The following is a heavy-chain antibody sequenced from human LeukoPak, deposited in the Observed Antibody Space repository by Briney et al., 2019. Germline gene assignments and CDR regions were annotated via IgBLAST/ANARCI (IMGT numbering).Heavy chain of an antibody. CDR2: INHSGST. CDR3: ARGSGSYLY. CDR1: GESFSGYY. Sequence: SETLSLTCAVYGESFSGYYWSWIRQPPGKGLEWIGEINHSGSTNYNPSLKSRVTISVDTSKNQFSLKLSSVTAADTAVYYCARGSGSYLYWGQGTLVTVSS. V-gene: IGHV4-34*01. J-gene: IGHJ4*02. D-gene: IGHD1-26*01.